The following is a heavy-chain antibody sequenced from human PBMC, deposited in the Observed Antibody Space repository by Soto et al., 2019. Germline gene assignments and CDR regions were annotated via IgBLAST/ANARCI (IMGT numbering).Heavy chain of an antibody. D-gene: IGHD1-1*01. CDR3: ARSGDNYNLLDY. Sequence: GGSLRLSCEASGFTFSDYYMSWIRQAPGKGLEWIAYSSNSGTFTKYADSVKGRFSISRDNAKNSLYLQINNLSGEDTATYFCARSGDNYNLLDYWGQGTPVTVSS. CDR1: GFTFSDYY. V-gene: IGHV3-11*06. J-gene: IGHJ4*02. CDR2: SSNSGTFT.